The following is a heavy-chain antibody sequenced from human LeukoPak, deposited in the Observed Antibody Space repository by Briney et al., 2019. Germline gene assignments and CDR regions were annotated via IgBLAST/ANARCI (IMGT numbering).Heavy chain of an antibody. CDR2: ISWNSGSI. J-gene: IGHJ4*02. CDR3: AKEGSGYSYGSYYFDY. V-gene: IGHV3-9*01. D-gene: IGHD5-18*01. Sequence: GGSLRLSCAASGFTFDDYAMHWARQAPGKGLEWVSGISWNSGSIGYADSVKGRFTISRDNAKNSLYLQMNSLRAEDTALYYCAKEGSGYSYGSYYFDYWGQGTLVTVSS. CDR1: GFTFDDYA.